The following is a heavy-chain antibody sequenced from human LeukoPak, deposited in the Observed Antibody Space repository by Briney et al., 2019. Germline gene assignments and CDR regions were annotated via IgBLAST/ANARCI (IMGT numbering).Heavy chain of an antibody. CDR1: GFSFNRYA. Sequence: GGPLRLSCAASGFSFNRYAMHWVRQAPGKGLEWVSAISGSGGSTYYADSVKGRFTISRDNSKNTLYLQMNSLRAEDTAVYYCAKKAAARPYYYYMDVWGKGTTVTVSS. D-gene: IGHD6-6*01. CDR3: AKKAAARPYYYYMDV. V-gene: IGHV3-23*01. CDR2: ISGSGGST. J-gene: IGHJ6*03.